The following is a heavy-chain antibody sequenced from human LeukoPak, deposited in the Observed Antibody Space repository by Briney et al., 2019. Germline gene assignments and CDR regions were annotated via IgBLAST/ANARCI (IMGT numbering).Heavy chain of an antibody. J-gene: IGHJ4*02. CDR2: IWYDGSNK. CDR3: ARDSSSSSYYFDY. D-gene: IGHD6-6*01. CDR1: GFRFSHYD. V-gene: IGHV3-33*01. Sequence: GCSVRLCWVACGFRFSHYDMHLGRHATGTGLEWVTVIWYDGSNKYYADSVKGRFTISRDNSKNTLYLQMNSLRVEDTAVYYCARDSSSSSYYFDYWGQGSLVTVSS.